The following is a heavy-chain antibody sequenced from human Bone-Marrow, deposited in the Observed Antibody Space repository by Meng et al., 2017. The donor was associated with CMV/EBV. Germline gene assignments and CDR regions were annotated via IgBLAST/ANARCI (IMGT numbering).Heavy chain of an antibody. D-gene: IGHD4-11*01. V-gene: IGHV3-33*01. CDR3: ARRAHYTSPFDH. J-gene: IGHJ4*02. Sequence: GESLKISCAASGFTFSSYAMHWVRQAPGKGLEWVAIIWYHGSDKYYADSVKGRFTISRDNSKNTLYLQMNSLRAEDTAVYYCARRAHYTSPFDHWDQGTLVTVSS. CDR2: IWYHGSDK. CDR1: GFTFSSYA.